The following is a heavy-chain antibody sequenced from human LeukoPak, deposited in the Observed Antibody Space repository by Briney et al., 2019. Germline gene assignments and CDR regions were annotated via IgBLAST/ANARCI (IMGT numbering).Heavy chain of an antibody. J-gene: IGHJ3*02. Sequence: SETLSLTCTVSGGSISSYYWSWIRQPPGKGLEWIGNIYYNGSTKYNPSLKSRVTISVDTSKNKFSLKLSSVTAADTAVYYCARVPSLRGDAFDIWGQGTMVTVSS. V-gene: IGHV4-59*12. CDR3: ARVPSLRGDAFDI. D-gene: IGHD1-26*01. CDR2: IYYNGST. CDR1: GGSISSYY.